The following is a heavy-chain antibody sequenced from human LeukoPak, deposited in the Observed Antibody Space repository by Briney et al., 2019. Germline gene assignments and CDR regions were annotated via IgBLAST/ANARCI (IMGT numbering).Heavy chain of an antibody. Sequence: GGSLRLSCAASGFTFSSYAMSWVRQAPGKGLEWVSSISSSSSYIYYADSVKGRFTISRDNAKNSLYLQMNSLRAEDTAVYYCARGDIYSSSSNYWGQGTLVTVSS. D-gene: IGHD6-6*01. J-gene: IGHJ4*02. V-gene: IGHV3-21*01. CDR1: GFTFSSYA. CDR2: ISSSSSYI. CDR3: ARGDIYSSSSNY.